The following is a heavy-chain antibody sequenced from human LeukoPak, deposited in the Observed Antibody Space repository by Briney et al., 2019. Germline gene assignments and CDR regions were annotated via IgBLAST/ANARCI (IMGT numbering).Heavy chain of an antibody. CDR2: ISSSGSTI. V-gene: IGHV3-48*03. CDR1: GFTFSSYE. D-gene: IGHD2-2*01. J-gene: IGHJ4*02. Sequence: GGSLRLSCAASGFTFSSYEMNWVRQAPGKGLGWVSYISSSGSTIYYADSVKGRFTISRDNAKNSLYLQMNSLRAEDTAVYYCAREGTSCYDYWGQGTLVTVSS. CDR3: AREGTSCYDY.